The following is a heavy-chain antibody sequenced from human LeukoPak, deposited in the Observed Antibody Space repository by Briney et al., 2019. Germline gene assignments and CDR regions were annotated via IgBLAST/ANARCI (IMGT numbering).Heavy chain of an antibody. CDR1: GGTFSSYA. CDR3: ATFNFGPLVPAASDFDY. Sequence: SVKVSCKASGGTFSSYAISWVRQAPGQGLEWMGGIIPIFGTANYAQKFQGRVTITTDESTSTAYMELSSLRSEDTAVYYCATFNFGPLVPAASDFDYWGQGTLVTVSS. D-gene: IGHD2-2*01. CDR2: IIPIFGTA. V-gene: IGHV1-69*05. J-gene: IGHJ4*02.